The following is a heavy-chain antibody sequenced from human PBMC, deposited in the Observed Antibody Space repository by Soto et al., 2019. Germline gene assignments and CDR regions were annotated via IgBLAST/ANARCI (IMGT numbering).Heavy chain of an antibody. V-gene: IGHV4-39*01. CDR2: MYSSGSP. J-gene: IGHJ4*02. D-gene: IGHD3-10*01. CDR3: ASHHYYASGSPH. Sequence: PSETLSLTCTVSGDSISSSSDYWGWIRQPPGKGLEWIGNMYSSGSPYYNPSLKSRITISVDTSKDQFSLKLNSVTAADTAVYYCASHHYYASGSPHWGQGTLVTVSS. CDR1: GDSISSSSDY.